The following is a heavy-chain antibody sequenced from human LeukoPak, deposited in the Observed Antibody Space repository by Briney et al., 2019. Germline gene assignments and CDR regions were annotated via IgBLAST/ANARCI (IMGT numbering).Heavy chain of an antibody. CDR2: GYHTGST. J-gene: IGHJ4*02. CDR3: ARESTSGLPAVGFDF. Sequence: PSETLSLTCAVSGYSISSGSYWGWIRQPPGKGLEWIGSGYHTGSTFYNPSFKSRVSISVDTSKNQFSLKLSSVTAADTAVYYCARESTSGLPAVGFDFWGQGTLVTVSS. D-gene: IGHD3-10*01. V-gene: IGHV4-38-2*02. CDR1: GYSISSGSY.